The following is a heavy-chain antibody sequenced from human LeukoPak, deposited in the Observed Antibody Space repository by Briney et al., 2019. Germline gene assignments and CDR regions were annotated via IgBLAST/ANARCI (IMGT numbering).Heavy chain of an antibody. J-gene: IGHJ3*02. CDR2: IRSDGSNT. V-gene: IGHV3-64*01. CDR3: ARASIAAAGPHDVYDI. Sequence: PGGSLRLSCAASGFTFSSHAMHWVRQAPGKGLEYVSAIRSDGSNTWYRNSVKGRFTISRDNSKKMLYLQMGSLRAEDMAVYYCARASIAAAGPHDVYDIWGQGTMVTVSS. CDR1: GFTFSSHA. D-gene: IGHD6-13*01.